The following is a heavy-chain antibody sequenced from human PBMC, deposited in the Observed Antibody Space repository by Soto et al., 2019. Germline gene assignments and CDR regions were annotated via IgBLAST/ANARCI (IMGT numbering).Heavy chain of an antibody. CDR2: IWYDGSNK. CDR3: ARDHYYGSGSSRGDGMDV. D-gene: IGHD3-10*01. J-gene: IGHJ6*02. V-gene: IGHV3-33*01. CDR1: GFTFSRYG. Sequence: QVQLVESGGGVVQPGRSLRLSCAASGFTFSRYGMHWVRQAPGKGLEWVAVIWYDGSNKYYADSVKGRFTISRDNSKNTLYLQMNSLRAEDTAVYYCARDHYYGSGSSRGDGMDVWGQGTTVTVSS.